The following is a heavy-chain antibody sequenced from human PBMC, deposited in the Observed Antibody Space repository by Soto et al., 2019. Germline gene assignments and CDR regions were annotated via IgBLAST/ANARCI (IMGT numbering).Heavy chain of an antibody. Sequence: GGSLRLSCAASGFTFSSFGFHWVRQAPGKGLEWVTFVSYDGSKKYYVESVKGRFTISRDNSKNTVFLQMNNLRPEDTAVYYCARGLWFDTSHDYPTFGYWGPGTLVTVSS. CDR1: GFTFSSFG. J-gene: IGHJ4*02. CDR3: ARGLWFDTSHDYPTFGY. D-gene: IGHD5-18*01. CDR2: VSYDGSKK. V-gene: IGHV3-30*03.